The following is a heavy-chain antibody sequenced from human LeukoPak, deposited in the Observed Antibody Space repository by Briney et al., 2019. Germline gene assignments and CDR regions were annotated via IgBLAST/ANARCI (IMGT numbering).Heavy chain of an antibody. Sequence: ASVKVSCKASGYTFTSYAMHWVRQAPGQRLEWMGWINAGNGNTKYSQEFQGRVTITADKSTSTAYMELSSLRSEDTAVYYCARGGDGYYHRDWWFDPWGQGTLVTVSS. CDR3: ARGGDGYYHRDWWFDP. CDR1: GYTFTSYA. D-gene: IGHD5-24*01. V-gene: IGHV1-3*03. CDR2: INAGNGNT. J-gene: IGHJ5*02.